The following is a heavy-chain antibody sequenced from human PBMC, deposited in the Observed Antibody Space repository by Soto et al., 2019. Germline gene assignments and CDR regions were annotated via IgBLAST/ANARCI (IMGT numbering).Heavy chain of an antibody. CDR2: IKQDGSEK. CDR1: GFTFTNYW. V-gene: IGHV3-7*01. J-gene: IGHJ4*02. CDR3: ARGARTPDVYRPFDS. Sequence: GGSLRLSCVASGFTFTNYWMSWVRQAPGKGLEWVANIKQDGSEKHYVDSVKGRFTLSRDNAKNSLFLQMNTLRAEDTAVYYCARGARTPDVYRPFDSWGQGTLVTVSS. D-gene: IGHD1-26*01.